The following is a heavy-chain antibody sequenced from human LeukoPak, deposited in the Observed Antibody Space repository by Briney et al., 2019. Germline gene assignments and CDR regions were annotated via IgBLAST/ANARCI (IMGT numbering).Heavy chain of an antibody. CDR2: INTNTGNP. CDR1: GYTFTSYA. V-gene: IGHV7-4-1*02. Sequence: ASVKVSCKASGYTFTSYAMNWLRQAPGQGLEWMGWINTNTGNPTYAQGFTGRFVFSLDTSVSTAYLQISSLKAEDTAVYYCARDRYPYYYDSSGYPHYFDYWGQGTLVTVSS. D-gene: IGHD3-22*01. CDR3: ARDRYPYYYDSSGYPHYFDY. J-gene: IGHJ4*02.